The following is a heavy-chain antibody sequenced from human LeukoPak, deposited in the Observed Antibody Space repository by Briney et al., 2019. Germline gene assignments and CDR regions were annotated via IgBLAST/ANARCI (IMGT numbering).Heavy chain of an antibody. CDR3: AKDYSPGYYDSSGYLDY. CDR1: GFTFSSYG. V-gene: IGHV3-30*18. J-gene: IGHJ4*02. CDR2: ISYDGSNK. Sequence: GGSLRLSCAASGFTFSSYGMHWVRQAPGKGLEWVAVISYDGSNKYYADSVKGRFTISRDNSKNTLYLQMNSLRAEDTAVYYSAKDYSPGYYDSSGYLDYWGQGTLVTVSS. D-gene: IGHD3-22*01.